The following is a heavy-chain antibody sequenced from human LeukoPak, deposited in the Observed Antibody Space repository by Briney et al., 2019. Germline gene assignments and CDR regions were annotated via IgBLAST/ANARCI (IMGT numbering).Heavy chain of an antibody. V-gene: IGHV5-51*01. D-gene: IGHD3-22*01. CDR2: IYPGDSDT. CDR3: ARQSITMIVVVGAFDI. J-gene: IGHJ3*02. CDR1: GYSFTSYW. Sequence: GESLKISCKGSGYSFTSYWIGWVRQMPGKGLEWMGIIYPGDSDTRYSPSFQGQVTISADKSISTAYLQWSSLKASDTAMYYCARQSITMIVVVGAFDIWGQGTMVTVSS.